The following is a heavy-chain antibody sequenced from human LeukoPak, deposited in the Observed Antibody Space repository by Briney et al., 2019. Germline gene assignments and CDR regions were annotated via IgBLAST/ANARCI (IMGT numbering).Heavy chain of an antibody. D-gene: IGHD6-19*01. Sequence: PGGSLRLSCAASGFTVSNNNMNWVRQAPGKGLEWVSVISSGGSTYYGDSVKGRFTISRDNSKNTLYLQMNSLRAEDTALYYCARDSSSGWFDYWGQGILVTVSS. J-gene: IGHJ4*02. CDR2: ISSGGST. V-gene: IGHV3-66*01. CDR1: GFTVSNNN. CDR3: ARDSSSGWFDY.